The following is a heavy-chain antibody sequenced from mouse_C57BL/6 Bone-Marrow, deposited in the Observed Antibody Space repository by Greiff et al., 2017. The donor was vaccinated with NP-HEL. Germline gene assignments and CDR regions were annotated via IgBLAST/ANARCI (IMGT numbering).Heavy chain of an antibody. CDR3: VRRDYYGSSLDY. J-gene: IGHJ2*01. CDR1: GFSFNTYA. D-gene: IGHD1-1*01. Sequence: EVKLLESGGGLVQPKGSLKLSCAASGFSFNTYAMNWVRQAPGKGLEWVARIRSKSNNYATYYADSVKDRFTISRDDSESMLYLQMNNLKTEDTAMYYCVRRDYYGSSLDYWGQGTTLTVSS. CDR2: IRSKSNNYAT. V-gene: IGHV10-1*01.